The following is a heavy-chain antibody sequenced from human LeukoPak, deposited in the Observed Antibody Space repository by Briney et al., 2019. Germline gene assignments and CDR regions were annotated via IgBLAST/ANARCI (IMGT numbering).Heavy chain of an antibody. Sequence: SETLSLTCTVSGGSISSGDYYWSWIRQPPGKGLEWIGYIYYSGSTYYNPSLKSRVTISVDTSKNQFSLKLSSVTAADTAVYYCARVDGAAIEGVGIWGQGTMVTVSS. J-gene: IGHJ3*02. CDR1: GGSISSGDYY. CDR3: ARVDGAAIEGVGI. D-gene: IGHD2-2*01. CDR2: IYYSGST. V-gene: IGHV4-30-4*01.